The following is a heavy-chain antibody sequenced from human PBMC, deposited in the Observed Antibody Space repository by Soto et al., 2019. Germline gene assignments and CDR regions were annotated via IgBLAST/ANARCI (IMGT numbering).Heavy chain of an antibody. CDR3: TKVSPYYYDSSGYP. J-gene: IGHJ5*02. D-gene: IGHD3-22*01. CDR1: GLTFSNAW. V-gene: IGHV3-15*01. Sequence: XGFLRLSCAASGLTFSNAWMSWVRQAPGKGLEWVGRIKSKTDGGTTDHAAPVKGRFTISRDDSKNTLYLQMNSLKTEDTAVYYCTKVSPYYYDSSGYPGGQGTLVTVSS. CDR2: IKSKTDGGTT.